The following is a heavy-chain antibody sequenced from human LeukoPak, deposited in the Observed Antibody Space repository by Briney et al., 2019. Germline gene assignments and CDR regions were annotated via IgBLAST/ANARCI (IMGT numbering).Heavy chain of an antibody. CDR1: GFTFSSYA. V-gene: IGHV3-23*01. CDR3: AKDSGPYTSGYYGH. Sequence: GGSLRLSCAGSGFTFSSYAMSWVRQAPGKGLEWVSAVSGTGIYTNDADSVKGRFTISRDNVQNTLYLQMNSLRAEDPAVYYCAKDSGPYTSGYYGHWGQGTLVTVSS. D-gene: IGHD3-22*01. CDR2: VSGTGIYT. J-gene: IGHJ4*02.